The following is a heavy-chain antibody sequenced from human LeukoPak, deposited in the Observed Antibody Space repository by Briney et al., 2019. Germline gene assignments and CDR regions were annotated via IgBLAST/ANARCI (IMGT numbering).Heavy chain of an antibody. CDR2: IYHSGST. J-gene: IGHJ4*02. CDR1: GGSISSGGYS. D-gene: IGHD4-17*01. V-gene: IGHV4-30-2*01. Sequence: SSQTLSLTCAVSGGSISSGGYSWSWIRQPPGKGLEWIGYIYHSGSTYYNPSLESRVTISVDRSKNQFSLKLSSVTAADTAVYYCARDRYGDHTYFDYWGQGTLVTVSP. CDR3: ARDRYGDHTYFDY.